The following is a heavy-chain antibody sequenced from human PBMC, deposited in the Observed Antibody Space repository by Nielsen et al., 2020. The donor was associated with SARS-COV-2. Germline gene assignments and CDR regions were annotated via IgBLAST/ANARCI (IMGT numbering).Heavy chain of an antibody. D-gene: IGHD2-2*01. CDR3: ARVGSGVVPGPLGIGMWYSYYYMDV. CDR1: GYTFIDYP. V-gene: IGHV1-18*01. Sequence: ASVKVSCKGSGYTFIDYPVNWVRQAPGQGLEWMGRISANNGNVKYAQNLQDRVTMTADASTSTVYMDLRRLRSDDTAVYYCARVGSGVVPGPLGIGMWYSYYYMDVWGKGTTVTVSS. CDR2: ISANNGNV. J-gene: IGHJ6*03.